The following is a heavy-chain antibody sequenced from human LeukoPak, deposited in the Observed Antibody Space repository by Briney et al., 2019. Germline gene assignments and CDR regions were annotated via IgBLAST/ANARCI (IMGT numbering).Heavy chain of an antibody. D-gene: IGHD3-10*01. Sequence: PSETLSLTCTVSGGSISSYYWSWIRQPPGKGLEWIGYIYYSGSTNYNPSLKSRVTISVDTSKNQFSLKLSSVTAADTAVYYCARILVTMVRGVKNWFDPWGQGTLVTVSS. CDR1: GGSISSYY. V-gene: IGHV4-59*12. CDR2: IYYSGST. CDR3: ARILVTMVRGVKNWFDP. J-gene: IGHJ5*02.